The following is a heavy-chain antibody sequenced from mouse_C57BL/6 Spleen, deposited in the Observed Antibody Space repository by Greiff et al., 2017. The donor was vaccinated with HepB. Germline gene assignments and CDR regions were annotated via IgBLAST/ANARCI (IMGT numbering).Heavy chain of an antibody. J-gene: IGHJ3*01. CDR3: ARPSTVVAEDWFAY. Sequence: QVQLKESGPGLVQPSQSLSITCTVSGFSLTSYGVHWVRQSPGKGLEWLGVIWSGGSTDYNAAFISRLSISKDNSKSQVFFKMNSLQADDTAIYYCARPSTVVAEDWFAYWGQGTLVTVSA. CDR1: GFSLTSYG. CDR2: IWSGGST. D-gene: IGHD1-1*01. V-gene: IGHV2-2*01.